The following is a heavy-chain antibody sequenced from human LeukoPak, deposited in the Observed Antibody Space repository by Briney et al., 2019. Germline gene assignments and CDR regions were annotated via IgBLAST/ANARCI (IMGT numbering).Heavy chain of an antibody. CDR1: GFTFSSYA. D-gene: IGHD4-17*01. CDR3: AREGPGDYHFDY. J-gene: IGHJ4*02. V-gene: IGHV3-30*04. CDR2: ISYDGSNK. Sequence: PGGSLRLSCAASGFTFSSYAMHWVRQAPGKGLEWVAVISYDGSNKYYADSVKGRFTISRDNSKNTLYLQMNSPRAEDTAVYYCAREGPGDYHFDYWGQGTLLTVSS.